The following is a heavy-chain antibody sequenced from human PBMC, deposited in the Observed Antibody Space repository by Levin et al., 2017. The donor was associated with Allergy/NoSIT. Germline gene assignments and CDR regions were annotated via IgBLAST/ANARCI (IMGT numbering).Heavy chain of an antibody. J-gene: IGHJ4*02. Sequence: GGSLRLSCAASGFTFTNYAMHWVRQAPGKGLEWVTVISHDGRKESYPDSLKGRFTVSRDNSKNTGDMQMNSLRPEDTAVYDCVRSDNSAWHIFGSWGQGTLVTVSP. D-gene: IGHD6-19*01. V-gene: IGHV3-30*04. CDR1: GFTFTNYA. CDR3: VRSDNSAWHIFGS. CDR2: ISHDGRKE.